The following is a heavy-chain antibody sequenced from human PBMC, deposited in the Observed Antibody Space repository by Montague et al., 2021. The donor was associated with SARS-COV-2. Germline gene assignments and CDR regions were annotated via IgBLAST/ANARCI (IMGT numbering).Heavy chain of an antibody. Sequence: VSPGASLSSGSLSWHWIRQSPSRGLEWLASTYYRPKWYNDSAPSVSGRATVEPDTSRDQFSLHLDSVTPEDTALYFCARKMDSSFDVWGKGTMVIVSS. J-gene: IGHJ3*01. D-gene: IGHD2-2*03. V-gene: IGHV6-1*01. CDR2: TYYRPKWYN. CDR1: GASLSSGSLS. CDR3: ARKMDSSFDV.